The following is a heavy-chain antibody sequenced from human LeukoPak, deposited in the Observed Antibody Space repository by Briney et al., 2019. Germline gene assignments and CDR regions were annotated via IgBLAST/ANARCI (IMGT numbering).Heavy chain of an antibody. CDR3: AREGRSRVGANAFDI. CDR1: GFTFSSYS. V-gene: IGHV3-48*02. CDR2: ISSSSSTI. D-gene: IGHD1-26*01. J-gene: IGHJ3*02. Sequence: PGGSLRLSCAASGFTFSSYSMNWVRQAPGKGLERVSYISSSSSTIYYADSVKGRFTISRDNAKNSLYLQMNSLRDEDTAVYYCAREGRSRVGANAFDIWGQGTMVTVSS.